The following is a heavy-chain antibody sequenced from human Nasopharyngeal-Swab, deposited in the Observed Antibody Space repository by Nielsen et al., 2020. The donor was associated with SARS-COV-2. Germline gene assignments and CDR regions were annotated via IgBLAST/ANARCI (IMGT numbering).Heavy chain of an antibody. CDR3: ASAVTGPLY. J-gene: IGHJ1*01. V-gene: IGHV3-53*01. D-gene: IGHD4-11*01. CDR2: IYSSGSI. CDR1: GFNVSNNY. Sequence: GESLKISCAASGFNVSNNYMTWVRQAPGKGLERVSIIYSSGSIYHADSVKGRFIISRDTSKNTLYLRMNSLRVEDTAVYYCASAVTGPLYWGQGTLVTVSS.